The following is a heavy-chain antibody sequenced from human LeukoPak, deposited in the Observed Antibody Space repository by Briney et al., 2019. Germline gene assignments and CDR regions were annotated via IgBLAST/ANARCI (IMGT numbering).Heavy chain of an antibody. CDR2: FDPEDGET. CDR1: GYTLTGLS. V-gene: IGHV1-24*01. CDR3: ATQTSYYYDSSGYSS. D-gene: IGHD3-22*01. J-gene: IGHJ5*02. Sequence: GASVKVSCKVSGYTLTGLSMHWVRQAPGKGLEWMGGFDPEDGETIYAQKFQGRVTMTEDTSTDTAYMELSSLRSEDTAVYYCATQTSYYYDSSGYSSWGQGTLVTVSS.